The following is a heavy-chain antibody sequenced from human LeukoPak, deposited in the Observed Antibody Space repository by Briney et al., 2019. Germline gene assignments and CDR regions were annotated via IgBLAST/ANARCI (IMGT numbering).Heavy chain of an antibody. V-gene: IGHV1-46*01. J-gene: IGHJ1*01. CDR2: INPSGGST. Sequence: GASVKVSCKASGYTFTSYYMHWVRQAPGQGLEWMGIINPSGGSTSYAQKFQGRVTMTTDTSTSTAYMELRSLRSDDTAVYYCARDRFPVRQWLVLGYFQHWGQGTLVTVSS. CDR1: GYTFTSYY. CDR3: ARDRFPVRQWLVLGYFQH. D-gene: IGHD6-19*01.